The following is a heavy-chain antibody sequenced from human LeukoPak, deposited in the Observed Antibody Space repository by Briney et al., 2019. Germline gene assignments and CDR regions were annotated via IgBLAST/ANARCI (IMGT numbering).Heavy chain of an antibody. CDR1: GFTFSNYA. D-gene: IGHD6-19*01. Sequence: GGSLRLSCAASGFTFSNYAMSWVRQAPGKGLEWVSGISGSGGYTYYADSVKGRFTISRDNSNNTPYLQMNSLRAEDTAVYYCAKERNLEIAVAGTIFACWGQGTLVTVSS. J-gene: IGHJ4*02. V-gene: IGHV3-23*01. CDR3: AKERNLEIAVAGTIFAC. CDR2: ISGSGGYT.